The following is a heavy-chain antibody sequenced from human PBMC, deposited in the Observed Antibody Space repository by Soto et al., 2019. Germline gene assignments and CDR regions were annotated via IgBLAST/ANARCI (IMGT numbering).Heavy chain of an antibody. D-gene: IGHD3-16*01. J-gene: IGHJ5*02. CDR3: ARDHTYWLDP. CDR1: GFTFSSYA. V-gene: IGHV3-30-3*01. CDR2: ISYDGSNK. Sequence: PGGSLRLSCAASGFTFSSYAMHWVRQAPGKGLEWVAVISYDGSNKYYADSVKGRFTISRDNSKNTLYLQMNSLRAEDTAVYYCARDHTYWLDPWGPAPPVTLSS.